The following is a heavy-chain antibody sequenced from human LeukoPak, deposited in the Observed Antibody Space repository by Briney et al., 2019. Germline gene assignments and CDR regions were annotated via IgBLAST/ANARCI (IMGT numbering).Heavy chain of an antibody. Sequence: GGSLRLSCAASGFTFDSYAMNRVRQAPGKGLEWVAFISGSGGGTYYADSVKGRFTISRDNSKNTLYLQMNSLRAEDTAVYYCAKDPNGDYIGTFDIWGQGTMVTVSS. V-gene: IGHV3-23*01. D-gene: IGHD4-17*01. CDR1: GFTFDSYA. CDR3: AKDPNGDYIGTFDI. CDR2: ISGSGGGT. J-gene: IGHJ3*02.